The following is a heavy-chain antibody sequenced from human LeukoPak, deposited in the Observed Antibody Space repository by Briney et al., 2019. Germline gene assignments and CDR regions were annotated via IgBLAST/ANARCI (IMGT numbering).Heavy chain of an antibody. CDR2: IKQDGSEK. V-gene: IGHV3-7*01. Sequence: GGSLRLSCAASGSTFSSYWMSWVRQAPGKGLEWVANIKQDGSEKYYVDSVKGRFTISRDNAKNSLYLQMNSLRAEDTAVYYCARDRNDILTGYWDDAFDIWGQGTMVTVSS. D-gene: IGHD3-9*01. J-gene: IGHJ3*02. CDR1: GSTFSSYW. CDR3: ARDRNDILTGYWDDAFDI.